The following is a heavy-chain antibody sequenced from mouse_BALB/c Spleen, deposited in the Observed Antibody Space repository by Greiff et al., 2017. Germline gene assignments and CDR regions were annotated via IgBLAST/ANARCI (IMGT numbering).Heavy chain of an antibody. D-gene: IGHD1-2*01. Sequence: VQLKESGPGLVKPSQSLSLTCTVTGYSITSDYAWNWIRQFPGNKLEWMGYISYSGSTSYNPSLKSRISITRDTSKNQFFLQLNSVTTEDTATYYCARSPLHYYGYGFAYWGQGTLVTVSA. CDR2: ISYSGST. CDR1: GYSITSDYA. V-gene: IGHV3-2*02. CDR3: ARSPLHYYGYGFAY. J-gene: IGHJ3*01.